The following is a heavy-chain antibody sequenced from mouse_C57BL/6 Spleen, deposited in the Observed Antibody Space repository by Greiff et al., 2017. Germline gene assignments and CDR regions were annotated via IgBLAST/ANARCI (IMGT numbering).Heavy chain of an antibody. CDR1: GYTFTSYW. V-gene: IGHV1-72*01. D-gene: IGHD1-1*01. Sequence: QVHVKQSGAELVKPGASVKLSCKASGYTFTSYWMHWVKQRPGRGLEWSGRIDPNSGGTKYNEKFKSKATLTVDKPSSTAYMQLSSLTSEDSAVYYCANYGSSYAWFAYWGQGTLVTVSA. CDR3: ANYGSSYAWFAY. CDR2: IDPNSGGT. J-gene: IGHJ3*01.